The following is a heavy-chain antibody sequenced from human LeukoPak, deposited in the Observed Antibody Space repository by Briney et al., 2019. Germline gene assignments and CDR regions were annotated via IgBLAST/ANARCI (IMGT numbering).Heavy chain of an antibody. Sequence: ASVTVSCKTSGYPFSSYGISWVRQAPGQGLEWMGWISAYSGNTNYAQKLQGRVTMTTDTSTSTAYMELRSLRSDDTAVYYCARVHAYSSAWDYWGQGTLVTVSP. CDR3: ARVHAYSSAWDY. J-gene: IGHJ4*02. CDR1: GYPFSSYG. V-gene: IGHV1-18*01. CDR2: ISAYSGNT. D-gene: IGHD6-19*01.